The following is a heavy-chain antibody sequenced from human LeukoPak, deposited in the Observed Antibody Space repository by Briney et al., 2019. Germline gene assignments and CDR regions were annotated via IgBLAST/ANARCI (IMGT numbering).Heavy chain of an antibody. CDR2: IRYDGSNK. J-gene: IGHJ4*02. CDR1: GFTFSSYG. V-gene: IGHV3-30*02. CDR3: AKDRPSSGWYKGYLPGDLN. D-gene: IGHD6-19*01. Sequence: GGSLRLSCAASGFTFSSYGMHWVRQAPAKGLEWVAFIRYDGSNKYYADSVKGRFTISRDNSKNTLYLQMNSLRAEDTAVYYCAKDRPSSGWYKGYLPGDLNWGQGTLVTVSS.